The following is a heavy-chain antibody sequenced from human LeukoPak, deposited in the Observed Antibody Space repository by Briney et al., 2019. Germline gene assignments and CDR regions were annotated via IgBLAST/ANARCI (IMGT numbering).Heavy chain of an antibody. J-gene: IGHJ4*02. CDR1: GFTFSSYA. CDR2: ISGSGDNT. Sequence: PGGSLRLSGAVSGFTFSSYAMSWVRKAPGKGLEWVSTISGSGDNTYSADSVRGRFTISRDNSKNTLYLQMNSLRAEDTAIYYCAKVSWANYFDYWGQGTLVTVSS. D-gene: IGHD6-13*01. V-gene: IGHV3-23*01. CDR3: AKVSWANYFDY.